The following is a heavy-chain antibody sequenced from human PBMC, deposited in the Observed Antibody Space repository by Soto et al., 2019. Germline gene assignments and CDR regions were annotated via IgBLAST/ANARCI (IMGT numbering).Heavy chain of an antibody. CDR3: ARDPYASSSDGYCDC. CDR1: GYTFISYA. V-gene: IGHV1-3*01. J-gene: IGHJ4*02. CDR2: INAGNGNI. Sequence: ASVKVSCKASGYTFISYATQWVRQAPGQRLEWMGWINAGNGNIKYSQKFQGRVTITRDTSASTAYMELSSLRSEDTAVYYCARDPYASSSDGYCDCWGKGTLVTVSS. D-gene: IGHD6-6*01.